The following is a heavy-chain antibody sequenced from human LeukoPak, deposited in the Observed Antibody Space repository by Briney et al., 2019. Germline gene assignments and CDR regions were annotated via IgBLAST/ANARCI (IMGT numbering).Heavy chain of an antibody. CDR1: AGSINRFY. CDR3: ATNTGSFFAWFDY. CDR2: IHHSGTT. J-gene: IGHJ4*02. V-gene: IGHV4-59*03. Sequence: SETLSLTCSVSAGSINRFYWNWIRQSPGKGLEWVGFIHHSGTTKINPSLQSRVTMSIDTSKNQLSLKLTPVTAADSALYFCATNTGSFFAWFDYWGQGILVTVSS. D-gene: IGHD1-26*01.